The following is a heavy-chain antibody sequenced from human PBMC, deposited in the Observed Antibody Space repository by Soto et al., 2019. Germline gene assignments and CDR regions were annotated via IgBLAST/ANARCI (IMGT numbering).Heavy chain of an antibody. D-gene: IGHD6-13*01. J-gene: IGHJ4*02. CDR2: IYSGGST. V-gene: IGHV3-53*01. CDR1: GFTFSDYY. CDR3: ARGSQLVPFDS. Sequence: GGSLRLSCAASGFTFSDYYMSWIRQAPGKGLEWVSVIYSGGSTYYADSVKGRFTISRDNSKNTLYLQMNSLRAEDTAVYYCARGSQLVPFDSWGQGTLVTVSS.